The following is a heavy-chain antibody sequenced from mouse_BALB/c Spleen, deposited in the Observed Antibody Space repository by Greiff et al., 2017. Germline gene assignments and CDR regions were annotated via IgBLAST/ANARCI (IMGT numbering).Heavy chain of an antibody. CDR2: ISDGGSYT. CDR1: GFTFSDYY. CDR3: ARAAWFAY. V-gene: IGHV5-4*02. Sequence: EVKLMESGGGLVKPGGSLKLSCAASGFTFSDYYMYWVRQTPEKRLEWVATISDGGSYTYYPDSVKGRFTISRDNAKNNLYLQMSSLKSEDTAMYYCARAAWFAYWGQGTLVTVSA. J-gene: IGHJ3*01.